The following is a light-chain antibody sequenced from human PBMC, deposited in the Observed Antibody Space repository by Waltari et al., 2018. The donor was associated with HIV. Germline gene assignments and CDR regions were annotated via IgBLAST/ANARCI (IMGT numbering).Light chain of an antibody. J-gene: IGKJ2*01. Sequence: EIVMTQSPAPLSVSPGERATISCRASQSVSSNLAWYQQRPGQAPKRLIYGASTTATGIPARFSGSGSGTEFTLTISSLQSEDFAVYYCQQYNNWPPYTFGQGTKLEIK. CDR1: QSVSSN. CDR3: QQYNNWPPYT. CDR2: GAS. V-gene: IGKV3-15*01.